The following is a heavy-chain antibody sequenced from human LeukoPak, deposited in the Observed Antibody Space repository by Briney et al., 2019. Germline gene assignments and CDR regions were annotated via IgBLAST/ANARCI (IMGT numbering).Heavy chain of an antibody. Sequence: PSQTLSLTCSVSGGSISRTSFYWSWIRQPAGKGLEWIGRLYTSGSTNYNPSLKSRVTISLDTSKNQVPLKLTSVTAADTAVYHCARDPRYYYDSSGETFDIWGQGTMVTVSS. CDR2: LYTSGST. CDR3: ARDPRYYYDSSGETFDI. V-gene: IGHV4-61*02. J-gene: IGHJ3*02. D-gene: IGHD3-22*01. CDR1: GGSISRTSFY.